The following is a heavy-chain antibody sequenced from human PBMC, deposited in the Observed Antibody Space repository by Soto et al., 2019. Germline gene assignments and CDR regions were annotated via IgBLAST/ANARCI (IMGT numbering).Heavy chain of an antibody. J-gene: IGHJ5*02. D-gene: IGHD3-3*01. V-gene: IGHV3-21*02. CDR2: ISSTGSYI. Sequence: EVQLLESGGGLVKPGGSLRLSCAASGFTFNTHSMNWVREAPGKGLEWVSSISSTGSYIYYADSVKGRFTISRDNAKNSLYLQMNSQRAEDTAVYFCARKGADFGVVTPFASWGQGVLVTVSS. CDR1: GFTFNTHS. CDR3: ARKGADFGVVTPFAS.